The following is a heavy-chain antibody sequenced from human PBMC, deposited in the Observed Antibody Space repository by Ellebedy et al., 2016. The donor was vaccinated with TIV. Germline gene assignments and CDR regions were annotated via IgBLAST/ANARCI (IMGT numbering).Heavy chain of an antibody. CDR3: ARDRVIFGVTNFDY. CDR1: GFTSSNYW. J-gene: IGHJ4*02. CDR2: IKQDGSGE. D-gene: IGHD3-3*01. Sequence: GESLKISCGVSGFTSSNYWMSWVRQAPGKGLEWVANIKQDGSGENYVDSVKGRFTISRDNAKNSLYLQMNSLTVEDTAVYYCARDRVIFGVTNFDYWGQGTRVTVSS. V-gene: IGHV3-7*04.